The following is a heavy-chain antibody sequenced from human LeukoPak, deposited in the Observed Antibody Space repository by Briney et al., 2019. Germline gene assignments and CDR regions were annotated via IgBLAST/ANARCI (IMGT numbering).Heavy chain of an antibody. CDR2: IGSRSTYT. CDR1: GFTFSSYS. J-gene: IGHJ3*02. V-gene: IGHV3-21*01. CDR3: ARGGLNFDAFDI. D-gene: IGHD1-7*01. Sequence: PGGSLRLSCAASGFTFSSYSMNWVRQAPGKGLGGVSSIGSRSTYTYSADSVKGRFTISRDNAKNSLYLQMNSLRAGDTAVYYCARGGLNFDAFDIWGQGTMVTVSS.